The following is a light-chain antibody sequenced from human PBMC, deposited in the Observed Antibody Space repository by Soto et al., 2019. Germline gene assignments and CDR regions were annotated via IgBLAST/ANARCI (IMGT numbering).Light chain of an antibody. V-gene: IGLV2-14*01. J-gene: IGLJ1*01. CDR1: SSDVGGYNF. CDR2: EVS. Sequence: ALTQPASVSGSPGQSSTISCTGTSSDVGGYNFVSWYQQHPGKAPKLMIYEVSDRPSGVSNRFSGSKPGNTASLTISGLRAEDEADYYCRSYTSRSTYVFGTGTKVTVL. CDR3: RSYTSRSTYV.